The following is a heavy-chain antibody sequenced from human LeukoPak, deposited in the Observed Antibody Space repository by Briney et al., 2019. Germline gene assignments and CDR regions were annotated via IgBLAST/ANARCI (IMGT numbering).Heavy chain of an antibody. CDR3: ARGWNSDYFDY. D-gene: IGHD1-7*01. J-gene: IGHJ4*02. CDR2: ISTSSSYI. V-gene: IGHV3-21*01. Sequence: GGSLRLSCAASGFTFSSYSMNWVRQAPGKGLEWVSSISTSSSYIYYADSVKGRFTISRDNAKNSLYLQMNSLRAEDTAVYYCARGWNSDYFDYWGQGTLVTVSS. CDR1: GFTFSSYS.